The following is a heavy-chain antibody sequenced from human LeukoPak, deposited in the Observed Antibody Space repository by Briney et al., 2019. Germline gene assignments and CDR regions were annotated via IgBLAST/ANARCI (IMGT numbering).Heavy chain of an antibody. CDR2: VSYDETNK. D-gene: IGHD2-2*01. Sequence: GGSLRLSCAASASTFSNDAIHWVRQSPGKGLEWVAVVSYDETNKYYADSVKGRFTISRDNSKNTVYLQMSSLRAEDTAMYYCARAFGCSGTSCHARWGYYYYAMDVWGQGTTVTVSS. CDR3: ARAFGCSGTSCHARWGYYYYAMDV. J-gene: IGHJ6*02. V-gene: IGHV3-30-3*01. CDR1: ASTFSNDA.